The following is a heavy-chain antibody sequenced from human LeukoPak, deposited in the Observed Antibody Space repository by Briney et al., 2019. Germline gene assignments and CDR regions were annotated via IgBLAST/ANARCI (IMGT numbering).Heavy chain of an antibody. D-gene: IGHD5-12*01. J-gene: IGHJ5*02. Sequence: ASVKVSCTASGYTFTSYGISWVRQAPGQGLEWMGWISAYNGNTNYAQKLQGRVTMTTDTSTSTAYMELRSLRSDDTAVYYCARESTKWLQGNWFDPWGQGTLVTVSS. CDR2: ISAYNGNT. CDR3: ARESTKWLQGNWFDP. CDR1: GYTFTSYG. V-gene: IGHV1-18*01.